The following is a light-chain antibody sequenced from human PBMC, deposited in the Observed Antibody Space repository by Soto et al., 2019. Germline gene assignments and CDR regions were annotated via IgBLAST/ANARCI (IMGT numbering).Light chain of an antibody. CDR1: QSISDT. CDR2: GAS. CDR3: QQYGSSPIT. Sequence: ELAMTQSPATLSVSPGGRATLSCRASQSISDTLAWYQQKPGQAPRLLIYGASSRATGIPDRFSGSGSGTDFTLTISRLEPEDFAVYYCQQYGSSPITFGQGTRLEIK. J-gene: IGKJ5*01. V-gene: IGKV3-20*01.